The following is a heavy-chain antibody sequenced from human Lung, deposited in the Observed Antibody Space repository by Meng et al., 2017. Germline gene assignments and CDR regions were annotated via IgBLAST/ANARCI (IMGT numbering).Heavy chain of an antibody. CDR1: GFTFRTHW. J-gene: IGHJ4*02. V-gene: IGHV3-74*01. CDR3: ARGGVTTDD. CDR2: ITGDGSST. D-gene: IGHD4-17*01. Sequence: EVQPVESGGGLVQPGGSLRLSCAASGFTFRTHWMHWVRQAPGKGLEWVSRITGDGSSTIYADSVQGRFTMSRDNAKNTLSLQMNSLRAEDTAVYYCARGGVTTDDWGQGTLVTVSS.